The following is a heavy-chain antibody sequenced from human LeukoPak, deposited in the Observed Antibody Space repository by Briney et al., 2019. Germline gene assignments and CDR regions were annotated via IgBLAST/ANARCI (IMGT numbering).Heavy chain of an antibody. CDR3: ARRVCSSTSCYGWEYFDY. J-gene: IGHJ4*02. CDR1: GGSISGSY. Sequence: SETLSLTCTVSGGSISGSYWSWIRQPPGKGLEWIAYMYNSGSTNYNPSLKSRVTISIDTSKSQFSLKLSSVTAADTAVYYCARRVCSSTSCYGWEYFDYWGQGTLVTVSS. V-gene: IGHV4-59*01. D-gene: IGHD2-2*01. CDR2: MYNSGST.